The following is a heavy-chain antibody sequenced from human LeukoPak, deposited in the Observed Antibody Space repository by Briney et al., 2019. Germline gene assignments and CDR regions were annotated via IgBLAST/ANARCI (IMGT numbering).Heavy chain of an antibody. D-gene: IGHD6-13*01. V-gene: IGHV4-4*07. CDR3: AGDSSSWYGDYYYGMDV. Sequence: SETLSLTCTVSGGSISSYCWSWIRQPAGKGLEWIGRIYTSGSTNYNPSLKSRVTMSVDTSKNQFSLKLSSVTAADTAVYYCAGDSSSWYGDYYYGMDVWGQGTTVTVSS. J-gene: IGHJ6*02. CDR2: IYTSGST. CDR1: GGSISSYC.